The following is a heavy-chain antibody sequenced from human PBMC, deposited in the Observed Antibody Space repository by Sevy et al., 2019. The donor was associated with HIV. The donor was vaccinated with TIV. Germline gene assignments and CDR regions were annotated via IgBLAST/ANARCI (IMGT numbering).Heavy chain of an antibody. CDR2: IYYSGST. V-gene: IGHV4-39*01. CDR3: ARHEGTASILTGYYLNWFDP. Sequence: SETLSLTCTVSGGSISSSSYYWGWIRQPPGKGLEWIGSIYYSGSTYYNPSLKSRVTISVDTSKNQFSLKLSSVTAADTAVYYCARHEGTASILTGYYLNWFDPWGQGTLVTVSS. D-gene: IGHD3-9*01. CDR1: GGSISSSSYY. J-gene: IGHJ5*02.